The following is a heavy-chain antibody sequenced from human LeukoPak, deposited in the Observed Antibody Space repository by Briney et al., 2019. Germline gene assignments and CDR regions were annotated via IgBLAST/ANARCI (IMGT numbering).Heavy chain of an antibody. CDR3: ARGEGLGTTNGGYYFAY. D-gene: IGHD1-26*01. V-gene: IGHV3-7*01. Sequence: PGGSLRLSSAASGFTFSNAWMSWVRQAPGKGLEWVANIKQDGSDKYYVDSVKGRFTISRDNAKNSLYLQMNTLRAEDTAVYYCARGEGLGTTNGGYYFAYWGQGSLVIVSS. CDR1: GFTFSNAW. J-gene: IGHJ4*02. CDR2: IKQDGSDK.